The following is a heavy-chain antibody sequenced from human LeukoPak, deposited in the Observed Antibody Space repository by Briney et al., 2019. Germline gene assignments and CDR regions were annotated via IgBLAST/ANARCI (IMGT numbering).Heavy chain of an antibody. J-gene: IGHJ4*02. CDR1: GGSISSSSYY. CDR3: ARLLFSAAGLFDY. Sequence: SETLSLTCTVSGGSISSSSYYWGRIRQPPGKGLEWIGTIYYSGSTYYNPSLKSRVTISVDSSKNQFSLNLNSVTAADTAVYYCARLLFSAAGLFDYWGQGTLVTVSS. CDR2: IYYSGST. V-gene: IGHV4-39*01. D-gene: IGHD6-13*01.